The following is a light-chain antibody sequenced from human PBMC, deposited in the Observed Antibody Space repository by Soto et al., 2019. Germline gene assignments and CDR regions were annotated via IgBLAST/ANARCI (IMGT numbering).Light chain of an antibody. CDR1: QSLVHSDGNSY. CDR2: MIS. J-gene: IGKJ2*01. Sequence: DFVMTQTPLSSPVTLGQPASISCRSSQSLVHSDGNSYLSWLHQRPGQPPRLLIYMISNRFSGVPDRFSGSGAGTDFTLKNSRVEPVDVGVYYCMEAYQPYTFGQGTKLEIK. CDR3: MEAYQPYT. V-gene: IGKV2-24*01.